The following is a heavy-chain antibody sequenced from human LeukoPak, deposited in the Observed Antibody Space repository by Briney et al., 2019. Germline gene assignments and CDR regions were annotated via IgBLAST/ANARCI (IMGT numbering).Heavy chain of an antibody. J-gene: IGHJ3*02. Sequence: GESLKISCKGSGYSFTSYWIGWVRQMPGKGLEWMGIIYPGVSDTRYSPSFQGQVTISADKSISTAYLQWSSLKASDTAMYYCARAPPGDYYGSGSYAFDIWGQGTKVTVSS. CDR2: IYPGVSDT. D-gene: IGHD3-10*01. V-gene: IGHV5-51*01. CDR3: ARAPPGDYYGSGSYAFDI. CDR1: GYSFTSYW.